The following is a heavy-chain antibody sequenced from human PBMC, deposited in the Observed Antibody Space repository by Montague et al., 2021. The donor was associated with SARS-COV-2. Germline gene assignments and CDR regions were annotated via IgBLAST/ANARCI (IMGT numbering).Heavy chain of an antibody. D-gene: IGHD2-8*01. V-gene: IGHV4-39*01. CDR2: IYYSGST. CDR3: ATITLGYCTNGVCQPPDY. J-gene: IGHJ4*02. CDR1: GGSISSGSYY. Sequence: SETLSLTCTVSGGSISSGSYYWGWIRQPPGKGLEWIGSIYYSGSTYYNPSLKSRVTISVDTSKNQCSLKLSSVTAADTAVYYCATITLGYCTNGVCQPPDYWGQGTLVTVSS.